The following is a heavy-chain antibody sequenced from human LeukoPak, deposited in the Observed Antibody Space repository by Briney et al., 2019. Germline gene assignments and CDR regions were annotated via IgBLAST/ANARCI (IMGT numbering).Heavy chain of an antibody. V-gene: IGHV3-30*18. CDR3: AKDLSHSPGDY. CDR2: ISYDGSNK. Sequence: PGGSLRLSCAASGFTFSSYGMHWVRQAPGKGLEWVAVISYDGSNKYYADSVKGRFTISRDNSKNTLYLQMNSLRAEDTAVYYCAKDLSHSPGDYWGQGTLVTVSS. J-gene: IGHJ4*02. D-gene: IGHD3-16*02. CDR1: GFTFSSYG.